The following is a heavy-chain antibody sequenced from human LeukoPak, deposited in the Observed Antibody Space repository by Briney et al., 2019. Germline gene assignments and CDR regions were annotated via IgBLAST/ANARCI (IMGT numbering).Heavy chain of an antibody. Sequence: ASVKVSCKASGYTFTGYYIHWVRQAPGQGLEWMGWINPNSGGTNYAQKFQGRDTMTRDTSISTAYMELSRLRSDDTAVYYCAREFGAFDIWGQGTMVTVSS. J-gene: IGHJ3*02. V-gene: IGHV1-2*02. CDR2: INPNSGGT. CDR3: AREFGAFDI. CDR1: GYTFTGYY. D-gene: IGHD3-10*01.